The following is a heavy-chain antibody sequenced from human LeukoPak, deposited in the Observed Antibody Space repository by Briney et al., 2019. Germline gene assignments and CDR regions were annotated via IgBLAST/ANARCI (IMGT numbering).Heavy chain of an antibody. CDR2: MNPNSGKT. J-gene: IGHJ3*02. Sequence: ASVKVSCKASGDSFTSYVINWVRHATGQGLEWMGWMNPNSGKTGYTQKFQGRVTMTRNTSISTAYMELSSLRSEDAAVYYCARGGYYYGSGTDAFDIWGQGTMVTVSS. V-gene: IGHV1-8*01. CDR1: GDSFTSYV. D-gene: IGHD3-10*01. CDR3: ARGGYYYGSGTDAFDI.